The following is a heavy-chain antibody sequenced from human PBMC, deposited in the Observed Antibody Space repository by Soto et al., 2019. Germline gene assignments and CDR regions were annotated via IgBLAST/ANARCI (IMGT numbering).Heavy chain of an antibody. Sequence: TGGSLRLSCAASGFTFSSYAMSWVRQAPGKGLEWVSAISGSGGSTYYADSVKGRFTISRDNSKNTLYLQMNSLRAEDTAVYYCAKGPTFGVVIREDHFDYWGQGTLVTVSS. V-gene: IGHV3-23*01. D-gene: IGHD3-3*01. CDR2: ISGSGGST. J-gene: IGHJ4*02. CDR1: GFTFSSYA. CDR3: AKGPTFGVVIREDHFDY.